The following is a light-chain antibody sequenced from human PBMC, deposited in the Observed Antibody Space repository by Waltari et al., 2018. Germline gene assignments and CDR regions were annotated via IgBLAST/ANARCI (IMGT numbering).Light chain of an antibody. Sequence: QSALTQPASVSGSPGQSITISCTGTSSDVGGYNYVSWYQQHPGKVPKLLIFDVSNRPYGVSHRFSGSKSGNTASLTISGLQAEDESDYYCCSFTSRSTWVFGGGTKLTVL. J-gene: IGLJ3*02. CDR2: DVS. CDR3: CSFTSRSTWV. V-gene: IGLV2-14*01. CDR1: SSDVGGYNY.